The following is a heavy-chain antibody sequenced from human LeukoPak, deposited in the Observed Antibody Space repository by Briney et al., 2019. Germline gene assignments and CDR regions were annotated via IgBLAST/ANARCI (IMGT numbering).Heavy chain of an antibody. Sequence: SETLSLTCSVSGYSISSGFYWDWTRQPPGKGLEWIGSFHHSGSTPYNPSLNSRVSISVDTSKNQLSLKLSSVTAADTAVYYCARREGYNFDYWGQGTLVTVSS. J-gene: IGHJ4*02. CDR1: GYSISSGFY. V-gene: IGHV4-38-2*02. CDR2: FHHSGST. CDR3: ARREGYNFDY. D-gene: IGHD5-24*01.